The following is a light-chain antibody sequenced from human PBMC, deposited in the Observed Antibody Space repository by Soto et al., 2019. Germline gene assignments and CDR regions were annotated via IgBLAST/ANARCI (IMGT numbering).Light chain of an antibody. V-gene: IGKV3-20*01. CDR2: DAV. Sequence: EIVLTQSPGTLSVSPGERATLSWKSSQSVSSSYLAWYQQKPGQAPRLISYDAVKRATGIPARFSGSGSGTDFTLTISRLEPEDFEVYYCQQYGSSPLTFGGGTKVDIK. CDR3: QQYGSSPLT. J-gene: IGKJ4*01. CDR1: QSVSSSY.